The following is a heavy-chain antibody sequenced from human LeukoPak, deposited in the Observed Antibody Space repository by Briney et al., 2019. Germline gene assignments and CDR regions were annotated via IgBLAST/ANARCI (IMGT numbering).Heavy chain of an antibody. CDR1: GFTFSSYG. CDR3: ANDSVPAGGEDFDY. CDR2: IWYDGSNK. Sequence: PGGSLRLSCAASGFTFSSYGMHWVRQAPGKGLEWVAVIWYDGSNKYYADSVKGRFTISRDNAKNTLYLQMNSLRAEDTAVYYCANDSVPAGGEDFDYWGQGTLVTVSS. J-gene: IGHJ4*02. V-gene: IGHV3-33*06. D-gene: IGHD2-2*01.